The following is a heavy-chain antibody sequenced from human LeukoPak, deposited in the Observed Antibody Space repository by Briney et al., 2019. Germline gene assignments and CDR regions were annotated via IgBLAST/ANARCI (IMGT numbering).Heavy chain of an antibody. D-gene: IGHD2-21*02. CDR1: GFSFSSYA. CDR2: ISGSGGST. CDR3: AKEEDAVVTALVNY. V-gene: IGHV3-23*01. Sequence: GGSLRLSCAASGFSFSSYAMNWVRQAPGKGLEWVSAISGSGGSTYYADSVKGRFTISRDNSKNTLYLQMNSLRAEDTAVYYCAKEEDAVVTALVNYWGQGTLVTASS. J-gene: IGHJ4*02.